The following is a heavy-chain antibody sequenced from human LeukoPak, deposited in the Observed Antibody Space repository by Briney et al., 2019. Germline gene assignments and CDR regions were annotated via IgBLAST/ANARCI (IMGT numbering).Heavy chain of an antibody. V-gene: IGHV3-7*01. CDR2: IKQDGNEK. J-gene: IGHJ4*02. CDR3: ARYCSSISCYTPHDY. CDR1: GFTFSTYW. D-gene: IGHD2-2*02. Sequence: QAGGSLRLSCAASGFTFSTYWMSWVRQAPGKGLAWVANIKQDGNEKYYVDAVKGRFTISRDNAENSLYLQMNSLRAEDTAMYYCARYCSSISCYTPHDYWGQGTLVTVSS.